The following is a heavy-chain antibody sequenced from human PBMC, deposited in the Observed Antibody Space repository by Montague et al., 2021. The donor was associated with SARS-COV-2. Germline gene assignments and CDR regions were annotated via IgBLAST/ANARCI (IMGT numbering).Heavy chain of an antibody. CDR1: GFSFSSRG. CDR3: ARDHYGSEDY. J-gene: IGHJ4*02. CDR2: VEQDGSES. Sequence: SLRLSCAASGFSFSSRGMSWVRQVPGKRLEWVATVEQDGSESHYVDSVKGRFTISRDNAKSSAYLQMSSLRVEDTAVYFCARDHYGSEDYWGQGILVTVSS. D-gene: IGHD3-10*01. V-gene: IGHV3-7*01.